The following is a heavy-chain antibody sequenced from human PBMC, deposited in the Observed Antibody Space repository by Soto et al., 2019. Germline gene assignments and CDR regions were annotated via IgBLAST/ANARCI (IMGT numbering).Heavy chain of an antibody. CDR3: ARSEEYSLDY. V-gene: IGHV1-18*04. CDR2: ISAYNGNT. Sequence: ASXXXSCQASGYTFTSYGISWVRQAPGQGLEWMGWISAYNGNTNYAQKLQGRVTMTTDTSTSTAYMELRSLRSDDTAVYYCARSEEYSLDYWGQGTLVTVSS. D-gene: IGHD6-6*01. J-gene: IGHJ4*02. CDR1: GYTFTSYG.